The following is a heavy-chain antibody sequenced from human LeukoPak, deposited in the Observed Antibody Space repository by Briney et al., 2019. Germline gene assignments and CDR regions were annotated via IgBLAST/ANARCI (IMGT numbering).Heavy chain of an antibody. CDR1: GFTFSTYS. J-gene: IGHJ3*02. CDR2: ITSSRIYI. D-gene: IGHD4-23*01. V-gene: IGHV3-21*04. Sequence: GGSLRLSCAASGFTFSTYSMNWVRQAPGKGLEWVSSITSSRIYIYYADSVKGRFTISRDNAKNSLYLQMNSLRAEDTAMYYCARRLRWGDAFDIWGQGTMVTASS. CDR3: ARRLRWGDAFDI.